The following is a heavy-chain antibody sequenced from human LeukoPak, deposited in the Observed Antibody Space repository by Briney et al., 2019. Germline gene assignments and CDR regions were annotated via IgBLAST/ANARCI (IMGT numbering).Heavy chain of an antibody. CDR2: IFYSGST. D-gene: IGHD2-15*01. CDR1: GGSISSSSYY. J-gene: IGHJ2*01. V-gene: IGHV4-39*07. CDR3: ARDRVGDL. Sequence: PSETLSLTCTVSGGSISSSSYYWGWIRQPPGKGLEWIGSIFYSGSTNYNPSLKSRVTISVDTSKNQFSLKLSSVTAADTAVYYCARDRVGDLWGRGTLVTVSS.